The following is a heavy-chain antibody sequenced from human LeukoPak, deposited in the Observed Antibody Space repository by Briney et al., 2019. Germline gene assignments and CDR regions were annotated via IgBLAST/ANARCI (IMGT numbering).Heavy chain of an antibody. V-gene: IGHV1-18*01. CDR1: GYTFTSYG. J-gene: IGHJ3*02. CDR2: ISAYNGNT. Sequence: ASVKVSCKASGYTFTSYGISWVRQAPGQGLEWMGWISAYNGNTNYAQKLQGRVTMTTDTSTSTAYMELRNLRSDDTAVYYCARVLSFTLIVLVSGAFDIWGKGTMVTFS. CDR3: ARVLSFTLIVLVSGAFDI. D-gene: IGHD3-22*01.